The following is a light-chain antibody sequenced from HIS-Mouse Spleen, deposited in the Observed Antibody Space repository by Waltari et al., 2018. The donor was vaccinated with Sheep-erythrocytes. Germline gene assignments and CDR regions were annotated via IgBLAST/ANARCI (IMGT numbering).Light chain of an antibody. J-gene: IGLJ2*01. V-gene: IGLV3-1*01. CDR2: QDS. CDR1: KLGDKY. CDR3: CSYAGSSTLV. Sequence: SYELTQPPSVSVSPGQTASITCSGDKLGDKYACWYQQKPGQSPVLVIYQDSKRPSGIPERFSGSNSGNTASLTISGLQAEDEADYYCCSYAGSSTLVFGGGTKLTVL.